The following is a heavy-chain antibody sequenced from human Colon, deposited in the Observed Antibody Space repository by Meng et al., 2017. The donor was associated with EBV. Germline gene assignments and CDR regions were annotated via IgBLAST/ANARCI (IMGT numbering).Heavy chain of an antibody. CDR1: GDFISSTDYY. Sequence: QVQLQESGPGLVKPSPTLSLTCTVSGDFISSTDYYWSWVRQPPGKGLEWTGYIYYSGSRYYNPSLKSRVTISVDTSKNQFSLKLSSVTAADTAVYYCARVTGKIYYDGSGYPEAFDYWGQGTLVTAPQ. D-gene: IGHD3-22*01. J-gene: IGHJ4*02. CDR3: ARVTGKIYYDGSGYPEAFDY. V-gene: IGHV4-30-4*01. CDR2: IYYSGSR.